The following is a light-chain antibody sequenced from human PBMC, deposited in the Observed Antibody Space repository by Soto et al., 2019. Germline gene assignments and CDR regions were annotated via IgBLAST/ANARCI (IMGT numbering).Light chain of an antibody. CDR1: SNDVGTYNL. V-gene: IGLV2-23*01. Sequence: QSVLTQPASVSGSPGQSITISCTGISNDVGTYNLVSWYQHHPGKAPKLIIYEASNRPSGVPNRFSGSKSGNTASLTISGLHAEDEADYYCCSYGSSVVFGGGTKLTVL. CDR3: CSYGSSVV. J-gene: IGLJ2*01. CDR2: EAS.